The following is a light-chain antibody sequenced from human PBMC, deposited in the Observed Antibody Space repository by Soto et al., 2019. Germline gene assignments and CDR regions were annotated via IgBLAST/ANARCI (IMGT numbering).Light chain of an antibody. Sequence: QSALTQPASVSGSPGQSITISCTGTSSDVGSYKFVSWYQHHPGKPPKLMIYEGSKRPSGVSNRFSGSKSGNTASLTISGLQAEDEADYYCCSYAGSSTWVFGTGTKVTVL. CDR1: SSDVGSYKF. V-gene: IGLV2-23*01. CDR2: EGS. J-gene: IGLJ1*01. CDR3: CSYAGSSTWV.